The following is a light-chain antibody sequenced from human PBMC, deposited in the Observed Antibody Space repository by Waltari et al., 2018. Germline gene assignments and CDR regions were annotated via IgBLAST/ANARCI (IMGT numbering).Light chain of an antibody. Sequence: SYELTQPHSVPVSPGQTATITCPGDALPQKYVYGYQQKSGQAPVLVIYEDSKRPSGIPERFSGSSSETMATLTISGAQVEDGSDYYCYSTDSSGMGVFGGGTKLTVL. CDR1: ALPQKY. V-gene: IGLV3-10*01. J-gene: IGLJ3*02. CDR2: EDS. CDR3: YSTDSSGMGV.